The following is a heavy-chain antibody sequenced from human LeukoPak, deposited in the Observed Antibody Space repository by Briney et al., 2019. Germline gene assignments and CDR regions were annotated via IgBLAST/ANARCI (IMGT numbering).Heavy chain of an antibody. V-gene: IGHV1-18*01. Sequence: GASVKVSCKASGYTFTSYGISWVRQAPGQGLEWMGWISAYNGNTNYAQKLQGRVTITTDTSTSTAYMELRSLRSDDTAVYYCARSYPFGGVIVSPSDYWGQGTLVTVSS. CDR3: ARSYPFGGVIVSPSDY. CDR2: ISAYNGNT. J-gene: IGHJ4*02. CDR1: GYTFTSYG. D-gene: IGHD3-16*02.